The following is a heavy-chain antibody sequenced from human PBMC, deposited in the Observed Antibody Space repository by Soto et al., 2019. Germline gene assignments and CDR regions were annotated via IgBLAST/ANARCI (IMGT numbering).Heavy chain of an antibody. V-gene: IGHV4-31*03. CDR2: IYYTGNT. J-gene: IGHJ6*01. CDR3: ARTIGDRTRLDSGMDV. CDR1: GGSISSGGFY. Sequence: SETLSLTCTVSGGSISSGGFYWSWIRRNPGKGLEWIGHIYYTGNTYYNPSLKSRLTMSVDTSKNQLSLKMSSVTAADTAVYYCARTIGDRTRLDSGMDVWGQGNTVTVSS. D-gene: IGHD6-25*01.